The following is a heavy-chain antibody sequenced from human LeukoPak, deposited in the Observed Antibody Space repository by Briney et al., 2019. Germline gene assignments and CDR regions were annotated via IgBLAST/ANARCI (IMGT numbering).Heavy chain of an antibody. CDR3: ARRRDGYNFRDAFDI. Sequence: GGSLRLSCAASGFTFSDYYMSWIRQAPGKGVEWVSYISSSGSTIYYADSVKGRFTISRDNAKNSLYLQMNSLRAEDTAVYYCARRRDGYNFRDAFDIWGQGTMVTVSS. J-gene: IGHJ3*02. D-gene: IGHD5-24*01. CDR2: ISSSGSTI. V-gene: IGHV3-11*01. CDR1: GFTFSDYY.